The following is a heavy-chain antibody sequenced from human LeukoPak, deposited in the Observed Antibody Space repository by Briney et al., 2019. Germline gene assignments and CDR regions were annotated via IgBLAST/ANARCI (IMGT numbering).Heavy chain of an antibody. J-gene: IGHJ4*02. D-gene: IGHD2-2*01. CDR2: ISAYNGNT. V-gene: IGHV1-18*01. CDR1: GYTFTSYG. CDR3: EREGGTLGYCSSTSCPDYFDY. Sequence: ASVKVSCKASGYTFTSYGISWVRQAPGQGLEWMGWISAYNGNTNYAQKLQGGVTMTTDTSTSTAYMELRSLRSDDTAVYYCEREGGTLGYCSSTSCPDYFDYWGQGTLVTVSS.